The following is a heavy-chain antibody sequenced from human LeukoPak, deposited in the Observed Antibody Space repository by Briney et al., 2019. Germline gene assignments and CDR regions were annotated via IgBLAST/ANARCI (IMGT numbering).Heavy chain of an antibody. CDR3: VKGGRGAAGPIDY. J-gene: IGHJ4*02. D-gene: IGHD6-13*01. CDR2: ISSNGGST. CDR1: GFTFSSYA. V-gene: IGHV3-64D*06. Sequence: GGSLRLSCSASGFTFSSYAMHWVRQAPGKGLEYVSAISSNGGSTYYADSVKGRFTISRDNSKNTLYLQMSSLRAEDTAVYYCVKGGRGAAGPIDYWGQGTLVTVSS.